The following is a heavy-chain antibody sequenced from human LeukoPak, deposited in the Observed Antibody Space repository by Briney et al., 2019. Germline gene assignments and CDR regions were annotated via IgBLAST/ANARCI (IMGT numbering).Heavy chain of an antibody. CDR2: TYYRSKWYN. CDR1: GDSVSSNSAA. D-gene: IGHD3-3*01. V-gene: IGHV6-1*01. CDR3: YLQGLLSNYDFWSGYSPNNYGMDV. J-gene: IGHJ6*02. Sequence: SQTLSLTCAISGDSVSSNSAAWNWIRQSPSRGLEWLGRTYYRSKWYNDYAVSVKSRITINPDTSKNQFSLQLNSVTPEDTAVYYCYLQGLLSNYDFWSGYSPNNYGMDVWGQGTTVTVSS.